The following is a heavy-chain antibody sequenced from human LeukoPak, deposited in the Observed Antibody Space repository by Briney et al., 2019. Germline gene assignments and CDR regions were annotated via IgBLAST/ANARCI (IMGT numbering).Heavy chain of an antibody. Sequence: GRTLRLSCAASGLTFSSYAMSWVRQAPGKGLEWVSAISGSGGSTYYADSVKGRFTISRDNSKNTLYLQMNSLRAEDTAVYYCAKDPSPIAAAGANWFDPWGQGTLVTVSS. CDR1: GLTFSSYA. CDR3: AKDPSPIAAAGANWFDP. V-gene: IGHV3-23*01. J-gene: IGHJ5*02. D-gene: IGHD6-13*01. CDR2: ISGSGGST.